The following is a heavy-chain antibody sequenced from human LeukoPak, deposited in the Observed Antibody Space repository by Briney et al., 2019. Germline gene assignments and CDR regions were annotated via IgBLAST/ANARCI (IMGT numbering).Heavy chain of an antibody. CDR3: ARDYTSGNV. CDR1: GSTFSSYG. J-gene: IGHJ6*02. D-gene: IGHD3-10*01. Sequence: GRSLRLSCAASGSTFSSYGMHWVRQAPGKGLEWVAVISYDGSNKYYADSVKGRFTISRDNSKNTLYLQMNSLRAEDTAVYYCARDYTSGNVWGQGTTVTVSS. V-gene: IGHV3-30*03. CDR2: ISYDGSNK.